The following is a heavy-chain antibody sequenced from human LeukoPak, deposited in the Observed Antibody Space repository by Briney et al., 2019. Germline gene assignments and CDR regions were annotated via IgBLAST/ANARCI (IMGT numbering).Heavy chain of an antibody. CDR3: ASLINYYDSSEGNLFDY. D-gene: IGHD3-22*01. J-gene: IGHJ4*02. CDR1: GFTFSTCA. V-gene: IGHV3-23*01. Sequence: QPGGSLRLSCAASGFTFSTCAMSWVRQAPGKGLEWVSGISGTTSGTYYADSVKGRFTISRDNSKNTLFLQVNSLRAEDTAVYYCASLINYYDSSEGNLFDYWGQGTLVTVSS. CDR2: ISGTTSGT.